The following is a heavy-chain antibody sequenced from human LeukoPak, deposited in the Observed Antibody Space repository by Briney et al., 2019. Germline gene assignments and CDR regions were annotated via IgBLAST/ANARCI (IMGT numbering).Heavy chain of an antibody. D-gene: IGHD3-22*01. CDR3: AKDFGYDSSGSVVD. Sequence: GGSLRLSCAASGFIFDDYAMHWVRQAPGKGLEWVSGIGWNSRSIGYADSVKGRFTISRDNAKNSLYLQMNSLRAEDTALYYCAKDFGYDSSGSVVDWGQGTLVTVSS. CDR2: IGWNSRSI. V-gene: IGHV3-9*01. CDR1: GFIFDDYA. J-gene: IGHJ4*02.